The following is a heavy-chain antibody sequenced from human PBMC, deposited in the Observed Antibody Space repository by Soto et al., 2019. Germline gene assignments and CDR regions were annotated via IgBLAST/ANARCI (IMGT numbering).Heavy chain of an antibody. V-gene: IGHV3-30-3*01. J-gene: IGHJ6*01. CDR1: GFTFSSYA. Sequence: QVQLVESGGGVVQPGRSLRLSCAASGFTFSSYAMHWVRQAPGKGLEWVAVISYDGSNKYYADSVKGRFTISRDNSKNTLYLQMNSLRAEDTAVYYCAKEEGPPYNGLDVWGQGTTVTVSS. CDR3: AKEEGPPYNGLDV. CDR2: ISYDGSNK.